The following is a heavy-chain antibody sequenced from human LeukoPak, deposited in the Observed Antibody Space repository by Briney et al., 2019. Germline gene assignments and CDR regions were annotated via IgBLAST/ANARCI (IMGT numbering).Heavy chain of an antibody. J-gene: IGHJ4*02. Sequence: QAGGSLRLSCAASGFTFSSYAMHWVRQAPGKGLEWVAVISYDGSNKYYADSVKGRFTISRDNSRNTLYLQMNSLRAEDTAVYYCAKVGTDCGGDCYYDYWGRGILVTVSS. D-gene: IGHD2-21*02. CDR1: GFTFSSYA. CDR2: ISYDGSNK. CDR3: AKVGTDCGGDCYYDY. V-gene: IGHV3-30-3*01.